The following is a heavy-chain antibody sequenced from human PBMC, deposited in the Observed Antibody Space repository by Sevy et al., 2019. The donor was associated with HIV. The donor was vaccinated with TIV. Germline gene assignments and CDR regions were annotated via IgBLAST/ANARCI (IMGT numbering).Heavy chain of an antibody. Sequence: ASVKVSCKASGYTFTSYGISWVRQAPGQGLEWMGWISAYNGNTNYAQKLQGRVTMTTDTSTSTAYMELRSLRSDDTAVYYCAGERESSIGYYMNYFDYWGQGTLVTVSS. CDR2: ISAYNGNT. V-gene: IGHV1-18*01. D-gene: IGHD3-22*01. CDR3: AGERESSIGYYMNYFDY. J-gene: IGHJ4*02. CDR1: GYTFTSYG.